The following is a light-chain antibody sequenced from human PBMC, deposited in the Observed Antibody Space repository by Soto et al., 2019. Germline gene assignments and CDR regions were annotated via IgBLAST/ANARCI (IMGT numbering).Light chain of an antibody. CDR2: GAS. CDR3: QQSGRP. Sequence: EIVLTQSPGTLSLSPGERATLSCRASQSLTSVYLAWYQQKPGQTPRLLIHGASSRATGIPDRFSGSGSGTDFTLTISRLEPEDSAVYYCQQSGRPFGQGTKVEIK. V-gene: IGKV3-20*01. J-gene: IGKJ1*01. CDR1: QSLTSVY.